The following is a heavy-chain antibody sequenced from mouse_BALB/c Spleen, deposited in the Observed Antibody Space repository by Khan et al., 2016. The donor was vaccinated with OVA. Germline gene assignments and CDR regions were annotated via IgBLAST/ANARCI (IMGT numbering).Heavy chain of an antibody. D-gene: IGHD2-4*01. Sequence: QVQLQQSGPGLVQPSQSLSITCTVSGFSLSSYGVHWVRQSPGKGLEWLGVIWSGGVTDYNAAFISRLSISKDNSKSQAFLKMNSMQANDTAIYYCVRNYDYDVGLTYWGQGTLVTVSA. CDR1: GFSLSSYG. J-gene: IGHJ3*01. V-gene: IGHV2-2*02. CDR2: IWSGGVT. CDR3: VRNYDYDVGLTY.